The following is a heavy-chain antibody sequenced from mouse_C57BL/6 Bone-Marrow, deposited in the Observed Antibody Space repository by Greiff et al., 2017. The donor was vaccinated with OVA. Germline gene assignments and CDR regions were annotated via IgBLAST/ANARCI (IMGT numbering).Heavy chain of an antibody. V-gene: IGHV14-2*01. J-gene: IGHJ3*01. D-gene: IGHD4-1*01. CDR3: ARGLGGCAY. Sequence: EVKLQESGAELVKPGASVKLSCTVSGFNIKDYYMHWVKQRTEQGLEWIGRIDPEDGETKYAPKFQGKATITADTSSNTAYLQLSSLTSEDTAVYYCARGLGGCAYWGQGTLVTVSA. CDR2: IDPEDGET. CDR1: GFNIKDYY.